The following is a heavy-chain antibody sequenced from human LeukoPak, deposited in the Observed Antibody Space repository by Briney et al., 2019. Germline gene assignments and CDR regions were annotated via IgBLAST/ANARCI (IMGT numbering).Heavy chain of an antibody. CDR1: GFTFSSYR. Sequence: GGSLRLSCAASGFTFSSYRMNWVRQAPGKGLEWVSYISSSSSTIYYADSVKGRFTISRDNAKNSLYLQMNSLRDEDTAVYFCARDLDSSAYTFDYWGQVTLVTVSS. CDR2: ISSSSSTI. V-gene: IGHV3-48*02. D-gene: IGHD3-22*01. CDR3: ARDLDSSAYTFDY. J-gene: IGHJ4*02.